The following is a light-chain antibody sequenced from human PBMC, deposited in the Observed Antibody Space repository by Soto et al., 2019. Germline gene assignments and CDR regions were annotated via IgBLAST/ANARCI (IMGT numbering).Light chain of an antibody. CDR1: QSVSSN. J-gene: IGKJ1*01. CDR3: QQYNNWPRT. V-gene: IGKV3-15*01. Sequence: EIVMTQSPATLSVSPGERATLSCRASQSVSSNLAWYQQKPGQAPRLLIYGASTRATGIPARFSGSGSGTEFPLNISSLQSEDFAVYYCQQYNNWPRTFGQGTKVEIK. CDR2: GAS.